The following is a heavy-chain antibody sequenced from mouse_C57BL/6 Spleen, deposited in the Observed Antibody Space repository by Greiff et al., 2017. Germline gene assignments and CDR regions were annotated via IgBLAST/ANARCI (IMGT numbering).Heavy chain of an antibody. CDR1: GYTFTSYW. V-gene: IGHV1-50*01. D-gene: IGHD1-1*01. CDR2: IDPSDSYT. J-gene: IGHJ4*01. Sequence: QVQLQQPGAELVKPGASVKLSCKASGYTFTSYWMQWVKQRPGQGLEWIGEIDPSDSYTNYNQKFKGKATLTVDTSSSTAYMQLSSLTSEDSAVYYSARCYYGREGYAMDYWGQGTSVTVSS. CDR3: ARCYYGREGYAMDY.